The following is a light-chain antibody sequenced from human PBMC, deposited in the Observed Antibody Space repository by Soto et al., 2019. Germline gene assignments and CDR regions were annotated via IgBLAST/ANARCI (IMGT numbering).Light chain of an antibody. V-gene: IGLV2-14*01. CDR3: SSYTSSSTV. CDR2: EVS. Sequence: QSVLTQPASVSGSPGQSITIPCTGTSSDVGGYNYVSWYQQHPGKAPKLMIYEVSNRPSGVSNRFSGSKSGNTASLTISGLQAEDEADYYCSSYTSSSTVFGTGTKVTVL. CDR1: SSDVGGYNY. J-gene: IGLJ1*01.